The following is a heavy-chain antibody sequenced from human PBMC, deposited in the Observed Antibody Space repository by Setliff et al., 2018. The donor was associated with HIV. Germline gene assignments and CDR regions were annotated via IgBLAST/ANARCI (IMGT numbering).Heavy chain of an antibody. CDR1: GGTFSSFP. D-gene: IGHD3-10*01. J-gene: IGHJ6*03. CDR3: ARETYYGSGSYLPTEYYYYYMDV. Sequence: GASVKVSCKASGGTFSSFPISWVRQAPGQGLEWMGGIIPIFGTANYAQKFQGRVTITTDESTTTAYMELRSLRSEDTAVYYCARETYYGSGSYLPTEYYYYYMDVWGKGTTVTVSS. CDR2: IIPIFGTA. V-gene: IGHV1-69*05.